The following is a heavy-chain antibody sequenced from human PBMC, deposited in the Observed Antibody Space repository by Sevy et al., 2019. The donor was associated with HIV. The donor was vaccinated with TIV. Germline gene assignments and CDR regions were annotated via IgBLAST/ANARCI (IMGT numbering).Heavy chain of an antibody. D-gene: IGHD3-16*01. CDR1: GFTFSSYA. CDR3: ARVSWGKNWFDP. V-gene: IGHV3-30*04. CDR2: ISYDGSNK. Sequence: GGSLRLSCAASGFTFSSYAMHWVRQAPGKGLEWVAVISYDGSNKYYADSVKGRFTISRDNSKNTRNLQMNSLRAEDTAVYYCARVSWGKNWFDPWGQGTLVTVSS. J-gene: IGHJ5*02.